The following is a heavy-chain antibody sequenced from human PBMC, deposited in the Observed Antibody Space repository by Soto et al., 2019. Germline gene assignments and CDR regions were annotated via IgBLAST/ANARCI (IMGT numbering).Heavy chain of an antibody. Sequence: GASVKVSCKTSGYTFSTFGISWVRQAPGQGLEWMGWISAYTGNTNYAQKLQGRVTMTTDTATNTAYMELRSLRSDDTAVYYCARGGSCSGGSCYPGSVSNYGMDVWGQGTTVT. CDR1: GYTFSTFG. J-gene: IGHJ6*02. V-gene: IGHV1-18*01. CDR3: ARGGSCSGGSCYPGSVSNYGMDV. CDR2: ISAYTGNT. D-gene: IGHD2-15*01.